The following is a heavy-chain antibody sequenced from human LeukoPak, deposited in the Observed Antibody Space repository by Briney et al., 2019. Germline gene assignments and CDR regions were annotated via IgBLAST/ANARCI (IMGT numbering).Heavy chain of an antibody. Sequence: GGSLRLSCAASGFTFSDSYMSWIGQAPGKGLEWVSYISGSGSTIYYADSVKGRFTISRDNANYSLYLQMNSLRAEDTAVYYCARGKRTGVFDYWGQGTLVTVSS. D-gene: IGHD3/OR15-3a*01. CDR2: ISGSGSTI. CDR3: ARGKRTGVFDY. V-gene: IGHV3-11*01. J-gene: IGHJ4*02. CDR1: GFTFSDSY.